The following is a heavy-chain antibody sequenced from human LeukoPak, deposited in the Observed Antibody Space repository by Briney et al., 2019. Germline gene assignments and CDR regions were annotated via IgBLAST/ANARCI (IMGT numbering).Heavy chain of an antibody. CDR1: GFTFSSYA. Sequence: PGRSLRLSCAASGFTFSSYAMHWVRQAPGKGLEWVAVISYDGSNKYYADSVKGRFTISRDNSKNTMYLQMNSLRAEDTAVYYCARDVGWGQGTLVTVSS. J-gene: IGHJ4*02. CDR3: ARDVG. D-gene: IGHD2-15*01. CDR2: ISYDGSNK. V-gene: IGHV3-30-3*01.